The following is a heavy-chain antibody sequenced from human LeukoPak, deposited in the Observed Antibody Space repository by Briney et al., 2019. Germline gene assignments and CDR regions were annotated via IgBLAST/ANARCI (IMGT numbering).Heavy chain of an antibody. J-gene: IGHJ4*02. V-gene: IGHV3-23*01. D-gene: IGHD1-26*01. CDR2: FSGGGGTT. CDR3: AKGWSHFTGFEY. Sequence: GGSLRLSCAASGFTFSSYAMSWVRQAPGKGLEWVSTFSGGGGTTYYADSAKGRFTISRDNSKNTLYLQTNSLRADDTAVYYCAKGWSHFTGFEYWGQGTLVTVSS. CDR1: GFTFSSYA.